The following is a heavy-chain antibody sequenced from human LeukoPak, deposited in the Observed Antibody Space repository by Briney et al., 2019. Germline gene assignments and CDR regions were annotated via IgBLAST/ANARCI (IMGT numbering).Heavy chain of an antibody. CDR2: ISAYNGNT. CDR3: ARNIAVAGNVPEGY. Sequence: GASVKVSCKASGYTFTSYGISWVRQAPGQGLEWMGWISAYNGNTNYAQKFQGRVTMTRDTSISTAYMELSRLRSDDTAVYYCARNIAVAGNVPEGYWGQGTLVTVSS. D-gene: IGHD6-19*01. V-gene: IGHV1-18*01. J-gene: IGHJ4*02. CDR1: GYTFTSYG.